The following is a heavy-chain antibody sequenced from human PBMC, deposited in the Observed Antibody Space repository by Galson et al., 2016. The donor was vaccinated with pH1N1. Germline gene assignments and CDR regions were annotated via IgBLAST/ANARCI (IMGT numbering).Heavy chain of an antibody. Sequence: LRLSCATSGFTFSGYAMNWVRQTPGKRLEWVSSISSSSDHIYYADSVKGRFNISRDNVKKSVYLQMYNLRVEDTGVYYCVGPFRGHSSESMQVGVWGQGTMVVVSS. CDR2: ISSSSDHI. D-gene: IGHD5-12*01. CDR1: GFTFSGYA. V-gene: IGHV3-21*01. CDR3: VGPFRGHSSESMQVGV. J-gene: IGHJ3*01.